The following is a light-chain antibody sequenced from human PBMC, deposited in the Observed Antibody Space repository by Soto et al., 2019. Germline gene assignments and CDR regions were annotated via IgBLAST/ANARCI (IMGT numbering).Light chain of an antibody. V-gene: IGLV2-14*01. CDR1: GSDVGGNKY. J-gene: IGLJ1*01. CDR3: ASSTSDSLYV. CDR2: KVT. Sequence: QSVLTQPASVSGSPGQSITISFTGTGSDVGGNKYVSWYQQYPGKVPKLLINKVTNRPSGVSYRFSGSKSGNTASLTISALLAEDEADYFCASSTSDSLYVFGTGTKVTVL.